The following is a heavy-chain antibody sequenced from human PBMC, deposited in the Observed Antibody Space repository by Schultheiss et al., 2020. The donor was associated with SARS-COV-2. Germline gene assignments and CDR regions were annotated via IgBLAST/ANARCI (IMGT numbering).Heavy chain of an antibody. J-gene: IGHJ5*02. Sequence: GGSLRLSCAASGFTFSSYTMNWVRQAPGKGLEWVSGISGSGGSTYYADSVKGRFTISRDNSKNTLYLQMNSLRAEDTAVYYCAKDATVVWFDPWGQGTLVTVSS. CDR1: GFTFSSYT. V-gene: IGHV3-23*01. D-gene: IGHD4-11*01. CDR3: AKDATVVWFDP. CDR2: ISGSGGST.